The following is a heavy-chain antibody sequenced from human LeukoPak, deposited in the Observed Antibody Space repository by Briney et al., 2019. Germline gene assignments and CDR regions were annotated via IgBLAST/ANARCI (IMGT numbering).Heavy chain of an antibody. J-gene: IGHJ4*02. V-gene: IGHV4-59*08. CDR1: GGSISSYY. CDR2: LSKSGST. D-gene: IGHD5-24*01. CDR3: ARHRRRDAYNLDY. Sequence: KPSETPSLTCTVSGGSISSYYWSWIRLPPGKGLEWIGYLSKSGSTNYNPSLKSRVTISVDTSKNQFSLKLSSVTAADTAVYYCARHRRRDAYNLDYWGQGTLVTVSS.